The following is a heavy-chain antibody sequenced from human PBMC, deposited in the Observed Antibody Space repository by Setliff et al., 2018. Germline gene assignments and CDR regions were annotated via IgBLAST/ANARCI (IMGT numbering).Heavy chain of an antibody. CDR1: GGSISSTYYY. Sequence: SETLSLTCAVSGGSISSTYYYWGWIRQPPGRGLEWIGEINHSGSTNYNPSLKSRVTISVDTSKNQFSLKLSSVTAADTAVYYCARAGPYYDFWSGYYRTMDVWGKGTTVTVSS. D-gene: IGHD3-3*01. V-gene: IGHV4-39*07. CDR2: INHSGST. CDR3: ARAGPYYDFWSGYYRTMDV. J-gene: IGHJ6*03.